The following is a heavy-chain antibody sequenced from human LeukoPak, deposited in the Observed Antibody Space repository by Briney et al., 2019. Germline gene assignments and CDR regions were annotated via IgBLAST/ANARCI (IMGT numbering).Heavy chain of an antibody. Sequence: ASETLSLTCTVSGGSISSSSYYWRWIRQPPGKGLEWIGSIYYSGSTYYNPSLKSRVTISVDTSNNQFSLKLSSVTAADTAVYYCARTMIVVPTVDYWGQGTLVTVSS. J-gene: IGHJ4*02. CDR3: ARTMIVVPTVDY. CDR2: IYYSGST. CDR1: GGSISSSSYY. V-gene: IGHV4-39*01. D-gene: IGHD3-22*01.